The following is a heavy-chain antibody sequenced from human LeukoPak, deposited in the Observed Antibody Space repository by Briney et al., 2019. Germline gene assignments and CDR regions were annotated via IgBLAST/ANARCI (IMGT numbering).Heavy chain of an antibody. CDR2: ISGGSRTI. J-gene: IGHJ4*02. CDR3: ARAGQSDY. Sequence: PGGSLRLPCAASGFTFSDYYMNWIRQAPGKGLEWVSSISGGSRTINYADSVKGRFTTSRDNAKNSLFLQVNSLRAEDTAVYYCARAGQSDYWGQGTLVTVSS. V-gene: IGHV3-11*01. CDR1: GFTFSDYY.